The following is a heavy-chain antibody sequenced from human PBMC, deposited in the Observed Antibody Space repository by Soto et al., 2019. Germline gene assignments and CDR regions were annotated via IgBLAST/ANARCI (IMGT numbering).Heavy chain of an antibody. CDR2: MNPNSGNT. V-gene: IGHV1-8*01. D-gene: IGHD1-1*01. Sequence: QVQLVQSGAEVKKPGASVKVSCKASGYTFTSYDINWVRQATGQGLEWMGWMNPNSGNTGYAQKCQGRVTMTRNTSISTDYMELSSLRSEDTAVYYCARVLSSRFTTGPTYWFDPWGQGTLVTVSS. J-gene: IGHJ5*02. CDR1: GYTFTSYD. CDR3: ARVLSSRFTTGPTYWFDP.